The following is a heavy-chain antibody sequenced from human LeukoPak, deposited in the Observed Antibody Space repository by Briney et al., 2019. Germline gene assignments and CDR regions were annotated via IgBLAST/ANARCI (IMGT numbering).Heavy chain of an antibody. CDR3: ARDLSAVAGTAYFDP. Sequence: VGSLRLSCAVSGFTFSTYAMQWVPLAPGRGLEWVAVIVYDGSSKYYADSVKGRFTISRDNSKNTLYLQMNSLKTEDTAVYYCARDLSAVAGTAYFDPWGQGTLVTVSS. D-gene: IGHD6-19*01. V-gene: IGHV3-30-3*01. CDR1: GFTFSTYA. CDR2: IVYDGSSK. J-gene: IGHJ5*02.